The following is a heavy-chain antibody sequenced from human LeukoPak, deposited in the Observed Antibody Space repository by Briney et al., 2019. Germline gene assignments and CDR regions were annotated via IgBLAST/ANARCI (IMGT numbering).Heavy chain of an antibody. CDR3: ARQGTPRYSYGPFDY. J-gene: IGHJ4*02. CDR2: IYHSGST. V-gene: IGHV4-38-2*02. Sequence: SETLSLTCTVSGSSISSGYFWGWIRQPPGKGLEWIGHIYHSGSTYYNPSLKSRVTISVDTSKNQFSLRLNSVTAADTAVYYCARQGTPRYSYGPFDYWGQGTLVTVSS. D-gene: IGHD5-18*01. CDR1: GSSISSGYF.